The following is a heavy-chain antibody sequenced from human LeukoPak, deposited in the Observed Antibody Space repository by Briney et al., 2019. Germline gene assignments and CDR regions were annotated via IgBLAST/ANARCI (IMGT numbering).Heavy chain of an antibody. CDR3: ASMGDIVVVPAALDY. J-gene: IGHJ4*02. Sequence: GASVKVSCKASGGTFSSYAISWVRQAPGQGLEWMGRIIPIFGTANYAQKFQGRVTITADESTSTAYMELSSLRSEDTAVYYCASMGDIVVVPAALDYWGQGTLVTVSS. CDR2: IIPIFGTA. V-gene: IGHV1-69*13. D-gene: IGHD2-2*01. CDR1: GGTFSSYA.